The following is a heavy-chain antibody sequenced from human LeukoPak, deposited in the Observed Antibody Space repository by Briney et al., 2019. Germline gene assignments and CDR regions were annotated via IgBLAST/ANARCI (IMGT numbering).Heavy chain of an antibody. D-gene: IGHD6-19*01. CDR3: ARVSSGWLNY. CDR2: ISSDSSYI. CDR1: GFTFSSYI. V-gene: IGHV3-21*04. Sequence: GGSLRLSCAASGFTFSSYIMNWVRQAPGKGLEWVSSISSDSSYIYYADSVKGRFTISRDNSKNTLYLQMNSLRAEDTAVYYCARVSSGWLNYWGQGTLVTVSS. J-gene: IGHJ4*02.